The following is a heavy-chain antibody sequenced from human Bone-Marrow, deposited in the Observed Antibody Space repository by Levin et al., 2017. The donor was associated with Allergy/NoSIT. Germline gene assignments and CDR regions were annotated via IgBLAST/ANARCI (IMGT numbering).Heavy chain of an antibody. CDR3: ARVPRALSWDIWFDP. CDR1: GFTFSSHA. J-gene: IGHJ5*02. Sequence: HPGGSLRLSCVASGFTFSSHAMHWVRQAPGKGLEWVAGFRYDGTDEKYADSVRGRFTISRDNPKNTLYLQMNSLRAEDTAVYYCARVPRALSWDIWFDPWGQGTLVTVSS. D-gene: IGHD3-16*02. V-gene: IGHV3-33*01. CDR2: FRYDGTDE.